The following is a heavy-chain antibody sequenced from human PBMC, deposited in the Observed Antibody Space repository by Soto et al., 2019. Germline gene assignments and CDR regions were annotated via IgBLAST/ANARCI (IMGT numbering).Heavy chain of an antibody. CDR3: ARGSGTTLAWFDP. CDR1: GFTFSSYS. J-gene: IGHJ5*02. Sequence: GGSLRLSCAASGFTFSSYSMNWVRQAPGKGLEWVSYISSSSSTIYYADSVKGRFTISRDNAKNSLYLQMNSLRAEDTAVYYCARGSGTTLAWFDPWGQGTLVTVSS. V-gene: IGHV3-48*01. D-gene: IGHD1-7*01. CDR2: ISSSSSTI.